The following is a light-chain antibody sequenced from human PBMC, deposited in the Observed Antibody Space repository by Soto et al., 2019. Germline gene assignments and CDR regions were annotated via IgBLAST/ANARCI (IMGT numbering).Light chain of an antibody. V-gene: IGLV2-8*01. Sequence: QSVLAQRPAGYGSFGQSVTISCTETSSDVGGYNYVSWYQQHPGKAPKLMIYEVSERPSGVPDRFSGSKSGNTASLTVSGLQADDEADYYCSSYSGTNYHYVFGTGTKVTVL. CDR3: SSYSGTNYHYV. CDR2: EVS. CDR1: SSDVGGYNY. J-gene: IGLJ1*01.